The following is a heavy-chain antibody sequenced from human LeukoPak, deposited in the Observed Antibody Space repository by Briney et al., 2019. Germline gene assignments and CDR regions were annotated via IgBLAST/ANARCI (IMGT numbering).Heavy chain of an antibody. V-gene: IGHV3-74*01. D-gene: IGHD5-18*01. J-gene: IGHJ4*02. Sequence: GGSLRLSCAASGFTFSSYWMHWVRQAPGKGLVWVSTIYSVGSDTLYADSVKGRFTISRDNAKNTLYLQLNSLRAEDKAVYYCARDRRYSPDYWGRGTLVTVSS. CDR3: ARDRRYSPDY. CDR1: GFTFSSYW. CDR2: IYSVGSDT.